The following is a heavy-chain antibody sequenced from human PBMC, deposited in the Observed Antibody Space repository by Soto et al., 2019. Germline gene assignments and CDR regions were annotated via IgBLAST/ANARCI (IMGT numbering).Heavy chain of an antibody. CDR2: IIPIFGSA. CDR3: ARDGPHLDHYFDS. CDR1: GGTFSSYA. J-gene: IGHJ4*02. D-gene: IGHD3-9*01. Sequence: QVQLVQSGAEVKKPGSSVKVSCKASGGTFSSYAISWVRQAPGQGLEWMGGIIPIFGSANYAQKFQGTVTITADESTSTAYMELRSLRSEDTAMYYCARDGPHLDHYFDSWGQGTLVTVSS. V-gene: IGHV1-69*01.